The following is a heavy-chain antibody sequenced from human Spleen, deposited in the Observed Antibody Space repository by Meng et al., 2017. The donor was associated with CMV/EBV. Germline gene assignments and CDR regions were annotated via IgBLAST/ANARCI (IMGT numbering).Heavy chain of an antibody. CDR1: NNYE. D-gene: IGHD2-15*01. CDR2: ISSSGSTK. Sequence: FNNYEMNWVRQAPGKGPEWISYISSSGSTKYYADSVRGRFTISRDNSNNTLYLQMNSLRAEDTAVYYCSRRGGGYWGQGTLVTVSS. CDR3: SRRGGGY. J-gene: IGHJ4*02. V-gene: IGHV3-48*03.